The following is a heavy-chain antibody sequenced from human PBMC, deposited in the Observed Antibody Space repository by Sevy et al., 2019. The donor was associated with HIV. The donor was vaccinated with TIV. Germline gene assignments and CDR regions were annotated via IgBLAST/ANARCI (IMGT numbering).Heavy chain of an antibody. CDR1: GFTFSSYA. V-gene: IGHV3-23*01. CDR2: ISGSGGST. Sequence: GGSLRLSCAASGFTFSSYAMSWVRQAPGKGLEWVSAISGSGGSTYYADSVKGRFTISRDNSKNTLYLQMNSLRAEDTAVYYLAKDPPYIVVVPAAESGRHFDYWGQGTLVTVSS. CDR3: AKDPPYIVVVPAAESGRHFDY. J-gene: IGHJ4*02. D-gene: IGHD2-2*01.